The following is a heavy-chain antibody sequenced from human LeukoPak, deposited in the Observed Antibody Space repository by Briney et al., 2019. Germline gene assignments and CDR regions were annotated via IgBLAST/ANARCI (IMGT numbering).Heavy chain of an antibody. CDR1: GYTFTGYY. Sequence: ASVKVSCKASGYTFTGYYMHWVRQAPGQGLEWMGWINPNSGGTNYAQKFQGWVTMTRDTSISTAYMELRSLRSDDTAVYYCARDTKVVTAIPYGMDVWGQGTTVTVSS. D-gene: IGHD2-21*02. CDR3: ARDTKVVTAIPYGMDV. J-gene: IGHJ6*02. CDR2: INPNSGGT. V-gene: IGHV1-2*04.